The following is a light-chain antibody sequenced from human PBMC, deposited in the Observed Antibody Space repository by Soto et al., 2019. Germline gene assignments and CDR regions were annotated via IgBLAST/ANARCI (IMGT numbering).Light chain of an antibody. CDR1: QSVSNDF. V-gene: IGKV3-20*01. J-gene: IGKJ1*01. CDR2: GAS. Sequence: DIVMTQSPDFMSLSPGERATLSCRASQSVSNDFLAWYQQKPGQAPRLLIYGASTRATDVPDRFSGSGSGADFTLSISRLEPEDFAVYYCQQYGSSPPRTFGQGTKVDIK. CDR3: QQYGSSPPRT.